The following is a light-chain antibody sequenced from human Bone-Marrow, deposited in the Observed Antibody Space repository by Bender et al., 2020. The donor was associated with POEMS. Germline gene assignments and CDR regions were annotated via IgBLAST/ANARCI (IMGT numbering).Light chain of an antibody. CDR3: QSYDTSLSGAYVV. CDR1: SSNIGAGYK. Sequence: QSVLTQPPSVSGAPGQRVTISCTGSSSNIGAGYKVHWYQQFPGTAPKLLIYGSTNRPSGVPDRFSGSESGTSASLSITWLRADAEADYYCQSYDTSLSGAYVVFGGGTKLTVL. CDR2: GST. V-gene: IGLV1-40*01. J-gene: IGLJ2*01.